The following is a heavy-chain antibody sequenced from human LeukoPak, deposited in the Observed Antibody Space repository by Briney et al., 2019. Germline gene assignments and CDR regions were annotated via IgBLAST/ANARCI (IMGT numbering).Heavy chain of an antibody. J-gene: IGHJ4*02. CDR1: GFXFNNYP. Sequence: GGSLRLSCSASGFXFNNYPMHWVRQAPGKGLVGVSRINGDGTITTYADPVKGRFTISRDNSKNTLYLQMNSLRAEDTAVYYCARDRGSYDILTGYFDYWGQGILVTVSS. CDR3: ARDRGSYDILTGYFDY. D-gene: IGHD3-9*01. CDR2: INGDGTIT. V-gene: IGHV3-74*01.